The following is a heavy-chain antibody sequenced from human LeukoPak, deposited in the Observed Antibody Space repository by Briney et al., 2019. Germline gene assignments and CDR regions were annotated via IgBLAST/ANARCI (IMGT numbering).Heavy chain of an antibody. Sequence: GGSLRLSCAASGFTLSSYSMNWVRQAPGKGLEWVSSISSSSSYIYYADSVKGRFTISRDNAKNSLYLQMNSLRAEDTAVYYCARDRHSGSYYEYDYWGQGTLVTVSS. J-gene: IGHJ4*02. V-gene: IGHV3-21*01. CDR2: ISSSSSYI. CDR1: GFTLSSYS. D-gene: IGHD1-26*01. CDR3: ARDRHSGSYYEYDY.